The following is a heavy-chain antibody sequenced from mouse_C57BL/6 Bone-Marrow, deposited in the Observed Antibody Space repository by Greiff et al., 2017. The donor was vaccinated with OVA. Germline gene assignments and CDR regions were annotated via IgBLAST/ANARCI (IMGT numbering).Heavy chain of an antibody. Sequence: LVEPGASVKISCKASGYAFSSSWMNWVKQRPGKGLEWIGRIYPGDGDTNYNGKFKGKATLTADKSSSTAYMQLSSLTSEDSAVYFCARGGITTVVNWYFDVWGTGTTVTVSS. V-gene: IGHV1-82*01. CDR1: GYAFSSSW. CDR3: ARGGITTVVNWYFDV. J-gene: IGHJ1*03. D-gene: IGHD1-1*01. CDR2: IYPGDGDT.